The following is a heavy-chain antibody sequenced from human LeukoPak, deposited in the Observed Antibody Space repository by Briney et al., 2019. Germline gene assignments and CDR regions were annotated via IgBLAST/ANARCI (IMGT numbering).Heavy chain of an antibody. CDR1: GYTLTELS. CDR2: FDPEDGET. V-gene: IGHV1-24*01. J-gene: IGHJ5*02. CDR3: ARDLTYYYDSSGYYCWFDP. D-gene: IGHD3-22*01. Sequence: ASVKVSCKVSGYTLTELSMHWVRQAPGKGLEWMGGFDPEDGETIYAQKFQGRVTMTEDTSTDTAYMELSSLRSEDTAVYYCARDLTYYYDSSGYYCWFDPWGQGTLVTVSS.